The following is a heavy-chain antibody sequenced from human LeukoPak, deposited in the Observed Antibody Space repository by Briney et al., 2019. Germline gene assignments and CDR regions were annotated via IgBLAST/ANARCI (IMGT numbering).Heavy chain of an antibody. J-gene: IGHJ4*02. Sequence: GGSLRLSCAASGFTFSSYGMHWVRQAPGKGLEWVAFIRSDGSNKYYADSVKGRFTISRDNAKKSLYLQMNSLRAEDTALYYCAKSSSGFFDYWGQGTLVTVSS. CDR2: IRSDGSNK. CDR1: GFTFSSYG. D-gene: IGHD6-19*01. V-gene: IGHV3-30*02. CDR3: AKSSSGFFDY.